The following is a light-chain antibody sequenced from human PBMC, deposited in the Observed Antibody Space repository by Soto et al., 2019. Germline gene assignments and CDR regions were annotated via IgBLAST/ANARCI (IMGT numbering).Light chain of an antibody. J-gene: IGLJ2*01. CDR2: EVS. Sequence: QSVLTQPASVSGSPGQSITISCTGTSSDVGGYNYVSWYQQHPGKAPKLMIYEVSNRPSGVSNRLSGSKSGNTASLTISGLQAEDEADYYCCSYTSSSTRIGGGTKLTVL. CDR3: CSYTSSSTR. V-gene: IGLV2-14*01. CDR1: SSDVGGYNY.